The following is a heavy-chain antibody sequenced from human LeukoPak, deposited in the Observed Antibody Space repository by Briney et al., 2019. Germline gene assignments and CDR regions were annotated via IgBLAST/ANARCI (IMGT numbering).Heavy chain of an antibody. CDR2: IYSGGST. CDR3: TYGDSQAFDI. Sequence: GGSLRLSCAASGFTVSSNYMSWVRQAPGKGLEWVSVIYSGGSTYYADSVKGRFTISRDNSENTLYLQMNSLRAEDTAVYYCTYGDSQAFDIWGQGTMVTVSS. CDR1: GFTVSSNY. D-gene: IGHD4-17*01. V-gene: IGHV3-66*01. J-gene: IGHJ3*02.